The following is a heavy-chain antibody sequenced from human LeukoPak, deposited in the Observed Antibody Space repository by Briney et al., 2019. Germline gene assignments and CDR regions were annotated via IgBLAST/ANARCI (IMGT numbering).Heavy chain of an antibody. V-gene: IGHV3-74*01. J-gene: IGHJ5*02. D-gene: IGHD6-19*01. Sequence: PGGSLRLSCAASGFTFSSYWMHWVRQAPGKGLVWVSRINSEGSSTSYADSVKGRFTISRDNAKNTLYLQMNSLRAEDTAVYYCARDFRAVAGTTFLNWFDPWGQGTLVTVSS. CDR2: INSEGSST. CDR1: GFTFSSYW. CDR3: ARDFRAVAGTTFLNWFDP.